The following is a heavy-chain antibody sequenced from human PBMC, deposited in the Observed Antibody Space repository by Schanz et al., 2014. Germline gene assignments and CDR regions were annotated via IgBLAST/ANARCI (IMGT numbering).Heavy chain of an antibody. Sequence: GPEVKEPGASVKVSCEASRYTFNTYGLNWVRQAPGQGLEWMGRIVPIAGITNYAQRFQGRVTITADKSTFTAYMDVSSLRSEDTAVYYCASSGAGYSSSWDFDYWGQGTLVTVSS. CDR2: IVPIAGIT. CDR3: ASSGAGYSSSWDFDY. D-gene: IGHD6-13*01. V-gene: IGHV1-69*04. J-gene: IGHJ4*02. CDR1: RYTFNTYG.